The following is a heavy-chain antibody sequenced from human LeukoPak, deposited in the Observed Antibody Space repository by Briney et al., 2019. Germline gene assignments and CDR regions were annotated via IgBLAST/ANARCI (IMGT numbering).Heavy chain of an antibody. CDR1: GGSIGSYY. D-gene: IGHD1-26*01. Sequence: SETLSLTXTVSGGSIGSYYWSWIRQPAGAGLEWVGRSYTTGGTNYNPSLMSRVTMSLDTSKNQLSLNVSSVTAADTAVYYCARSGGSGFQLDSWGQGTLVTVSS. CDR2: SYTTGGT. CDR3: ARSGGSGFQLDS. V-gene: IGHV4-4*07. J-gene: IGHJ4*02.